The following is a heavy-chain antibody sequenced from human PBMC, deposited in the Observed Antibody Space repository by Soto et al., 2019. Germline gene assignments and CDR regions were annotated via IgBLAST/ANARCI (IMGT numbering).Heavy chain of an antibody. D-gene: IGHD3-3*02. CDR3: ARHLSHLKFGWFDP. J-gene: IGHJ5*02. V-gene: IGHV3-30-3*01. CDR1: GFTFSSYA. Sequence: QAQLGESGGGVVQPGRSLRLSCAASGFTFSSYAMHWVRQAPGKGLEWVALISDDGSTKDIADSVKGRFTISRDNSRSTLYLQMNSLRPEDTAVYNCARHLSHLKFGWFDPWGQGTLVTVSS. CDR2: ISDDGSTK.